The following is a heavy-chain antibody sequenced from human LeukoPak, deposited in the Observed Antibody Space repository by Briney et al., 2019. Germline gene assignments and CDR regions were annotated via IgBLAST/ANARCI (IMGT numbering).Heavy chain of an antibody. Sequence: DPGGSLRLSCAASGFIFTNYAMSWVRQAPGKGLEWVSAISGSGGNTYYADSVKGRFTISRDNSMNTLYLQMNSLRAEDTAVYYCARGRGTAMVRGALDYWGQGTLVTVSS. CDR2: ISGSGGNT. CDR3: ARGRGTAMVRGALDY. CDR1: GFIFTNYA. V-gene: IGHV3-23*01. D-gene: IGHD5-18*01. J-gene: IGHJ4*02.